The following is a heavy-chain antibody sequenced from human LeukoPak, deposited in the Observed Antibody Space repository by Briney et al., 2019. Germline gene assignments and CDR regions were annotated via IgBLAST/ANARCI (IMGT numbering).Heavy chain of an antibody. D-gene: IGHD2-15*01. CDR1: GFTFSSYS. J-gene: IGHJ4*02. CDR3: ARADCSGGSCYVQAYYFDY. CDR2: ISSSSSYI. V-gene: IGHV3-21*01. Sequence: PGGSLRLSCAASGFTFSSYSMNWVRQAPGKGLEWVSSISSSSSYIYYADSVKGRFTISRDNAKNSLYLPMNSLRAEDTAVYYCARADCSGGSCYVQAYYFDYWGQGTLVTVSS.